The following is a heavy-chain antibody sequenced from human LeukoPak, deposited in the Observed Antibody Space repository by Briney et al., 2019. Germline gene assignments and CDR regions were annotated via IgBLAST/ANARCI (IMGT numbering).Heavy chain of an antibody. CDR1: GGSISSSNW. D-gene: IGHD2-15*01. CDR3: ARTYSRFYYYYMDV. V-gene: IGHV4-4*02. J-gene: IGHJ6*03. Sequence: SGTLSLTCAVSGGSISSSNWWSWVRQPPGKGLEWIGEIYHSGSTNYNPSLKSRVTISVDTSKNQFSLNLTSVTAADTAMYYCARTYSRFYYYYMDVWGKGTTVTVSS. CDR2: IYHSGST.